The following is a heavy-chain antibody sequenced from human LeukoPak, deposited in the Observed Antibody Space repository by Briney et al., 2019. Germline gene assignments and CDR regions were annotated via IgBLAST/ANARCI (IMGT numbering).Heavy chain of an antibody. CDR2: IRYDGSNK. Sequence: PGGSLRLSCAASGFTFSSYGMHWVRQAPGKGLERVAFIRYDGSNKYYADSVKGRFTISRDNSKNTLYLQMNSLRAEDTAVYYCAKTYYDFWSGYYRFAAFDIWGQGTMVTVSS. CDR3: AKTYYDFWSGYYRFAAFDI. D-gene: IGHD3-3*01. J-gene: IGHJ3*02. CDR1: GFTFSSYG. V-gene: IGHV3-30*02.